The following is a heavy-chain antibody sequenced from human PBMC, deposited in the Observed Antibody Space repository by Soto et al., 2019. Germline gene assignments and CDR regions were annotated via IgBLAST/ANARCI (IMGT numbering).Heavy chain of an antibody. CDR2: INPSGGST. J-gene: IGHJ4*02. D-gene: IGHD1-26*01. CDR1: GYAFTSYY. V-gene: IGHV1-46*03. CDR3: ARERDIAGGSYPFDY. Sequence: ASVKVSCKASGYAFTSYYMHWVRQAPGQGLEWMGIINPSGGSTSYAQKFQARVTMTRDTSTSTVYMELNNLRSEDTAVYYCARERDIAGGSYPFDYWGQGTLVTVSS.